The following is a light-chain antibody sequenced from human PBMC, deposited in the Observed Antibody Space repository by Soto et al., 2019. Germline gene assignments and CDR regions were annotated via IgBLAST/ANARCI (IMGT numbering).Light chain of an antibody. V-gene: IGKV3-20*01. CDR3: HQYGSSPT. CDR1: QSVKYNY. J-gene: IGKJ2*01. CDR2: GAS. Sequence: ENVLTQSPGSLSLSPGERVTLSCRASQSVKYNYLAWYQHKPGQAPMLLIYGASSRATGIPDRFSGSGSGTEVTLTVSRLETEDFAVYYCHQYGSSPTFGHGTKVEI.